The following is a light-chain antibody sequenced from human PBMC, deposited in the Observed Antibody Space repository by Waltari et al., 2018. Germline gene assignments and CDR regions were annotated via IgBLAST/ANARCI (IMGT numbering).Light chain of an antibody. CDR2: DVS. Sequence: QFALTQPASVSGSPGQSITISCPGTSSDLGTYDYVSWYQQHPGEAPKLILYDVSHRPSGVPNRFSGSKSDNTASLTISGLQAEDESDYYCSSFTTRSTWVFGGGTKLTVL. CDR1: SSDLGTYDY. J-gene: IGLJ3*02. V-gene: IGLV2-14*03. CDR3: SSFTTRSTWV.